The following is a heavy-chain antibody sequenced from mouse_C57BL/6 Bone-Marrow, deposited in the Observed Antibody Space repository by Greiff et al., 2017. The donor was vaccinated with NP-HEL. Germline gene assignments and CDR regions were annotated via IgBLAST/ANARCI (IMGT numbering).Heavy chain of an antibody. CDR3: ASLYYYGSSPYYFDY. V-gene: IGHV7-3*01. CDR1: GFTFTDYY. Sequence: EVKLEESGGGLVQPGGSLSLSCAASGFTFTDYYMSWVRQPPGKALEWLGFIRNKANGYTTEYSASVKGRFTISRDNSQSILYLQMNALRAEDSATYYCASLYYYGSSPYYFDYWGQGTTLTVSS. CDR2: IRNKANGYTT. D-gene: IGHD1-1*01. J-gene: IGHJ2*01.